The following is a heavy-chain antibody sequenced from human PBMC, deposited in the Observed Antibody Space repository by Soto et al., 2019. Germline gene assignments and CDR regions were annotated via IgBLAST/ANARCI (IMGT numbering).Heavy chain of an antibody. CDR3: AREGYDVLTTSLGVFFDF. CDR1: YFSISSDYY. D-gene: IGHD3-9*01. CDR2: FYHGGKT. J-gene: IGHJ4*02. Sequence: SETLSLTCAVSYFSISSDYYWGWIRQSPGRGLEWIATFYHGGKTDYNPSLESRVTISVDTSKNHFSLRLSSVTAADTAVYYCAREGYDVLTTSLGVFFDFWGQGTLVTVSS. V-gene: IGHV4-38-2*02.